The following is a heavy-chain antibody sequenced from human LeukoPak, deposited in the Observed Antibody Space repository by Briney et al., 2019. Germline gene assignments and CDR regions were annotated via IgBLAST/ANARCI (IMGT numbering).Heavy chain of an antibody. V-gene: IGHV4-59*01. CDR2: NYYSGST. CDR1: GGSISSYY. CDR3: ARAVAYYYDSSGYFFDL. Sequence: TSETLSLTCTVSGGSISSYYWNWIRQPPGKGLEWIGYNYYSGSTYYNPSLKSRVTISVDTSKNQFSLKLSSVTAADTAVYYCARAVAYYYDSSGYFFDLWGRGTLVTVSS. D-gene: IGHD3-22*01. J-gene: IGHJ2*01.